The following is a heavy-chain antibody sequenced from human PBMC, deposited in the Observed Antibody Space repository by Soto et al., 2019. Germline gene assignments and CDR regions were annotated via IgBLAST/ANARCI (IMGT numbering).Heavy chain of an antibody. Sequence: SETLSLTCTVSGGSISSYYWSWIRQPPGKGLEWIGYIYYSGSTNYNPSLKSRVTISVDTSKNQFSLKLSSVTAADTAVYYCARNGLLGGIDYYYYMDVWGKGTTVTVSS. CDR1: GGSISSYY. CDR2: IYYSGST. D-gene: IGHD3-16*01. CDR3: ARNGLLGGIDYYYYMDV. J-gene: IGHJ6*03. V-gene: IGHV4-59*01.